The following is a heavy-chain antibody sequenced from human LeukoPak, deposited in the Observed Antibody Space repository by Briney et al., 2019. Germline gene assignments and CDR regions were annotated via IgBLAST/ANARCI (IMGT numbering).Heavy chain of an antibody. CDR1: GGSISSYY. J-gene: IGHJ4*02. CDR2: IYYSGST. Sequence: SETLSLTCTVSGGSISSYYWIWIRQPPGKGLEWIGYIYYSGSTNYNPSLKSRVTISVDTSKNQFSLKLSSVTAADTAVYYCARGRFSYGYNFDYWGQGTLVTVSS. V-gene: IGHV4-59*01. D-gene: IGHD5-18*01. CDR3: ARGRFSYGYNFDY.